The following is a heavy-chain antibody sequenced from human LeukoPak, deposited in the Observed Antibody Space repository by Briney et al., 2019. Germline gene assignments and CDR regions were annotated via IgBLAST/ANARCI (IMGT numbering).Heavy chain of an antibody. D-gene: IGHD2-2*01. V-gene: IGHV3-30*02. CDR2: IENDASEK. J-gene: IGHJ3*02. CDR3: AKKGHCSSTTCFNTNAFYI. Sequence: PGGSLRLSCAASGFTLSIYGMHWVRQAPGKGLEWVAFIENDASEKKYVDSVKGRFTISRDNSKNTLYLQMNSLTAEDTVVYYCAKKGHCSSTTCFNTNAFYIWGQGTLVTVSS. CDR1: GFTLSIYG.